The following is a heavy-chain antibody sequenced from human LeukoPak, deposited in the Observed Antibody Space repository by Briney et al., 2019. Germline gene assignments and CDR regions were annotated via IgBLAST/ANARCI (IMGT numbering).Heavy chain of an antibody. CDR3: ATDSGSYYLFGY. CDR1: GFTFSSYS. D-gene: IGHD1-26*01. J-gene: IGHJ4*02. Sequence: GGSLRLSCAASGFTFSSYSMNWVRQAPGKGLEWVSSISGSSSYIYYADSAKGRFTISRDNAKNSLYLQMNSLRAEDTAVYYCATDSGSYYLFGYWGQGTLVSVSS. CDR2: ISGSSSYI. V-gene: IGHV3-21*01.